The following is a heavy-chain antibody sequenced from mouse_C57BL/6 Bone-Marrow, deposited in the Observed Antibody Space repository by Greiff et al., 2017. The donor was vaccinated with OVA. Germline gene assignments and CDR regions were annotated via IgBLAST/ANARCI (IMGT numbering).Heavy chain of an antibody. CDR3: AIYYGNYEGY. Sequence: VKLMESGAELVRPGTSVKVSCKASGYAFTNYLIEWVKQRPGQGLEWIGVINPGSGGTNYNEKFKGKATLTADKSSSTAYMQLSSLTSEDSAVYFCAIYYGNYEGYWGQGTTLTVSS. J-gene: IGHJ2*01. CDR2: INPGSGGT. D-gene: IGHD2-1*01. V-gene: IGHV1-54*01. CDR1: GYAFTNYL.